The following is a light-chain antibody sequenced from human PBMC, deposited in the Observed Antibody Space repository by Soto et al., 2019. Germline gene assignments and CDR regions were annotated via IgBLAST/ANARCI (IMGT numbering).Light chain of an antibody. Sequence: QSVLTQPPSVSGAPGQRVTISCTGSSSNIGAGYDVHWYQQLPGTAPKLLIYDNSNRPSGVPDRLSGSKSGTSASLAITGLQAEDEADYYCQSYDSSLSGPVVFGGGTKLTVL. CDR3: QSYDSSLSGPVV. V-gene: IGLV1-40*01. J-gene: IGLJ2*01. CDR2: DNS. CDR1: SSNIGAGYD.